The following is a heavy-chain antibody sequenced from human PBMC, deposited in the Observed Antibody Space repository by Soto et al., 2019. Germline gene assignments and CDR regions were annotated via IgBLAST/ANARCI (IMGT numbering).Heavy chain of an antibody. CDR2: ISATGGST. V-gene: IGHV3-23*01. Sequence: PGGSLRLSCAASGFTFSDYALSWVRQAPGKGLEWISVISATGGSTYYADSVKGRFTISRDDSNNTVSLQMNTLRAEDSAVYYCAKQRVGSSVYRDFDSLGQGTRCNVSS. J-gene: IGHJ4*02. CDR1: GFTFSDYA. CDR3: AKQRVGSSVYRDFDS. D-gene: IGHD3-22*01.